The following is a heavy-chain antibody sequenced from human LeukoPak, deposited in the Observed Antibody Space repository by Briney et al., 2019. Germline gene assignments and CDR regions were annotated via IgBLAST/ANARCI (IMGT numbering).Heavy chain of an antibody. V-gene: IGHV4-34*01. CDR3: ARGLIDYGGNSVHAFDI. CDR1: GRSFSGYY. Sequence: SETLSLTCAVDGRSFSGYYWSLIRQPPGKGLEWVGEINHSGSTNYNPSLKSRVTISVDTSKNQFSLKLSSVTAADTAVYYCARGLIDYGGNSVHAFDIWGQGTMVTVSS. D-gene: IGHD4-23*01. CDR2: INHSGST. J-gene: IGHJ3*02.